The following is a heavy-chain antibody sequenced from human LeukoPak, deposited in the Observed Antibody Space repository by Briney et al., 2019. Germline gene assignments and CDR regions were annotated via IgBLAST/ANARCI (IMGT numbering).Heavy chain of an antibody. CDR3: ARDQGYCTGTTCHRPWFDP. J-gene: IGHJ5*02. CDR1: GGSISSSNFY. Sequence: SETLSLTCTVSGGSISSSNFYWGWIRQPPGKGLEWIGIIYYSGSTYSNPSLKSRVTISVDTSKNQFSLKLSSVTAADTAVYSCARDQGYCTGTTCHRPWFDPWGQGTLVTVSS. CDR2: IYYSGST. D-gene: IGHD2-2*02. V-gene: IGHV4-39*07.